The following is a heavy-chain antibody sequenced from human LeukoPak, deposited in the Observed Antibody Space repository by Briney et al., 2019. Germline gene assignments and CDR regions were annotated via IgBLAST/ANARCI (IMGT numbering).Heavy chain of an antibody. D-gene: IGHD3-22*01. Sequence: GGSLRLSCAASGFTFSSYWMSWVRQAPGKGLEWVANIKQDGSEKYYVDSVKGRFTISRDNAKNSLYLQMNSLRAEDTAAYYCASYYDSSGYYYLGRDAFDIWGQGTMVTVSS. J-gene: IGHJ3*02. V-gene: IGHV3-7*01. CDR1: GFTFSSYW. CDR3: ASYYDSSGYYYLGRDAFDI. CDR2: IKQDGSEK.